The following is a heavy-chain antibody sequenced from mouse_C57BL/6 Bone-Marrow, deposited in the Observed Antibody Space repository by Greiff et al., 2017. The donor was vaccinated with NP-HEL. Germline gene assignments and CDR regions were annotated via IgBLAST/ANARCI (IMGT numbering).Heavy chain of an antibody. J-gene: IGHJ3*01. CDR3: ARRCRSNPFAY. CDR2: IYPRSGNT. CDR1: GYTFTSYG. Sequence: VQLQQSGAELARPGASVKLSCKASGYTFTSYGISWVKQRTGQGLEWIGEIYPRSGNTYYDEKFKGKATLTADKSSSTAYMELRSLTSEDSAVYFCARRCRSNPFAYWGQGTLVTVSA. V-gene: IGHV1-81*01. D-gene: IGHD2-5*01.